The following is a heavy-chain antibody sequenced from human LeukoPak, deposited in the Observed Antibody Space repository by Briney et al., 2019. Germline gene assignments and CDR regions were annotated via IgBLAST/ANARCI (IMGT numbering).Heavy chain of an antibody. CDR1: GYSFSSYW. V-gene: IGHV5-51*01. D-gene: IGHD2-2*01. Sequence: LGESLKISCKGSGYSFSSYWIGRVRQMPGKGLEWMGIIYPDDSDTRYSPSFRGQVTVSADKSISTAYLEWSSLKASDTAMYYCARHRGSCSRASCCADYWGQGTLVTVSS. J-gene: IGHJ4*02. CDR3: ARHRGSCSRASCCADY. CDR2: IYPDDSDT.